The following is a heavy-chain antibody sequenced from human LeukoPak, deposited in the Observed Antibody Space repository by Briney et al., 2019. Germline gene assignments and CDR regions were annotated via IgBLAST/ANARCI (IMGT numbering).Heavy chain of an antibody. V-gene: IGHV4-38-2*01. J-gene: IGHJ4*02. CDR2: FYHSGIT. CDR1: SYSIISGYY. Sequence: SETLSLTCAVSSYSIISGYYWGWIRQPPGKGLEWIGSFYHSGITYYNPSLKSRVTISVDTSKNQFSLKLRSVTAADTAVYYCAKVAVGVTKSFDYWGQGTLVTVSS. CDR3: AKVAVGVTKSFDY. D-gene: IGHD1-26*01.